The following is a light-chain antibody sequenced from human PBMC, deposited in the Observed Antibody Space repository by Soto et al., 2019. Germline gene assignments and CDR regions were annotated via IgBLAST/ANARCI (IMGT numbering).Light chain of an antibody. CDR3: SLYTSDSTYV. V-gene: IGLV1-40*01. J-gene: IGLJ1*01. CDR2: GNS. Sequence: QSVLTQPPSVSGAPGQRVTISCTGSNSNIGTGYDVHWYQQLPGTAPKLLIYGNSNRPSGVPDRFSGSKSGTSASLAITGLQAEDEADYYCSLYTSDSTYVFGTGTKLTVL. CDR1: NSNIGTGYD.